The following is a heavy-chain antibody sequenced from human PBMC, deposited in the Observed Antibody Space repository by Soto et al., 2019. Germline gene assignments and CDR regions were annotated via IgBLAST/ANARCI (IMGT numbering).Heavy chain of an antibody. D-gene: IGHD3-10*01. CDR2: VDGSGYDT. CDR1: GFTFSSHA. Sequence: HPGGSLRLSCAVSGFTFSSHAMGWLRQAPGTGPEWVAVVDGSGYDTSYADSVKGRFTISRDNSNNSLYLQMNSLRAEDTAVYYCAKDTHGITMVRGATRAFDDWGQGTLVTVSS. CDR3: AKDTHGITMVRGATRAFDD. J-gene: IGHJ4*02. V-gene: IGHV3-23*01.